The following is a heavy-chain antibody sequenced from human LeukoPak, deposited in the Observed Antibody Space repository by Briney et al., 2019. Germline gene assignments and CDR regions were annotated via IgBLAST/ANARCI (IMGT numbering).Heavy chain of an antibody. CDR2: INPGNGNT. CDR1: GYTFTSYV. Sequence: GASVKVSRKAFGYTFTSYVMHWVRQAPGQSLEWLGWINPGNGNTKYSQEFQGRVTFTRDTSASTAYMELSSLRSEDMAVYYCARDPCTNGVCYYNWFDPWGQGTLVTVSS. J-gene: IGHJ5*02. CDR3: ARDPCTNGVCYYNWFDP. D-gene: IGHD2-8*01. V-gene: IGHV1-3*03.